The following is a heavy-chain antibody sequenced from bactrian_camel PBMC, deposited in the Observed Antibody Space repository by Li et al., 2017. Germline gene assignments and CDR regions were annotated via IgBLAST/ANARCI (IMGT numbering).Heavy chain of an antibody. CDR3: AAEDQAPWDMGWICNYNS. Sequence: VQLVESGGGSVQAGGSLRLSCEASGYSYSSYCMAWFRQVPGKRREGIAAIYPQGLTTDYADSVKGRFTISQDHPKNTVYLQMNNLKPEDTALYTCAAEDQAPWDMGWICNYNSWGQGTQVTVS. V-gene: IGHV3S40*01. D-gene: IGHD3*01. CDR1: GYSYSSYC. CDR2: IYPQGLTT. J-gene: IGHJ4*01.